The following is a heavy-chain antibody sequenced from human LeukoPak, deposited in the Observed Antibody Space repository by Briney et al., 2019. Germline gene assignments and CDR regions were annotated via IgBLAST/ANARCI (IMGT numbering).Heavy chain of an antibody. V-gene: IGHV1-8*01. CDR3: ARGTPFYQLLTRPRKWFDP. D-gene: IGHD2-2*01. Sequence: GASVKVSCKASGYTFTSYDINWVRQATGQGLEWMGWMNPNSGNTGYAQKFQGRVTMTRNTSISTAYMELSSLRSEDTAVYYCARGTPFYQLLTRPRKWFDPWGQGTLVTVSS. CDR1: GYTFTSYD. CDR2: MNPNSGNT. J-gene: IGHJ5*02.